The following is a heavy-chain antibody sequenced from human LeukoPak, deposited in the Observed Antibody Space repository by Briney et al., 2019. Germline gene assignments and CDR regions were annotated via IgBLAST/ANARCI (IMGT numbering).Heavy chain of an antibody. CDR1: GFTFSHSG. Sequence: GGSLRLSCAASGFTFSHSGMNWVRQAPGKGLEWISSISSGSSYIYYIDSLKGRFTISRDNAENTLYLQMNSLRVEDTAVYYCARDLDQQLDGFDIWGQGTVVTVSS. CDR3: ARDLDQQLDGFDI. V-gene: IGHV3-21*06. D-gene: IGHD5-18*01. CDR2: ISSGSSYI. J-gene: IGHJ3*02.